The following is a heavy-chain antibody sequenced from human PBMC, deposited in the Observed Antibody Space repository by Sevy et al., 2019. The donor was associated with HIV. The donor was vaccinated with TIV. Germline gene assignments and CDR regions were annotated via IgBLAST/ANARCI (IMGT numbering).Heavy chain of an antibody. Sequence: GGSLRLSCAASGFSLSNYTMSWVRQAPGKGLEWISTTTGSASVTYYADSVKGRFTISRDNSKNTLFLQMNSLRAEDTDLYYCSKGRVPSIGTLGPFDSWGQGTLVTVSS. CDR2: TTGSASVT. CDR3: SKGRVPSIGTLGPFDS. D-gene: IGHD6-6*01. CDR1: GFSLSNYT. V-gene: IGHV3-23*01. J-gene: IGHJ4*02.